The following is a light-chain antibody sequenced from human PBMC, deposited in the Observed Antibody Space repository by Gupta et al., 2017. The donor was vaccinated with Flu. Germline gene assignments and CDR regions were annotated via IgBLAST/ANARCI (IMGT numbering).Light chain of an antibody. CDR2: RAS. CDR3: QQYSTTPHT. J-gene: IGKJ2*01. CDR1: QSVLYSRNNENY. Sequence: SLGERATINCKSSQSVLYSRNNENYLLWYQQKSGQPPKLLIYRASTRAAGVPVRFSGSGSGTDFTLTISSLQAEDVAVYYCQQYSTTPHTFGQGTRVEIK. V-gene: IGKV4-1*01.